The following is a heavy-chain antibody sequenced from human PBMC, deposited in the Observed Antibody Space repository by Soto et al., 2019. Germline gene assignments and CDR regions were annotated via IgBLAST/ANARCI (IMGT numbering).Heavy chain of an antibody. CDR3: ARHIITGTPSNYYYGMDV. D-gene: IGHD1-7*01. V-gene: IGHV5-10-1*01. J-gene: IGHJ6*02. CDR2: IDPSDSYT. Sequence: PGESLKISCKGSGYSFTSYWISWVRQMPGKGLEWMGRIDPSDSYTNYSPSFQGHVTISADKSISTAYLQWSSLKASDTAMYHCARHIITGTPSNYYYGMDVWGQGTTVTVSS. CDR1: GYSFTSYW.